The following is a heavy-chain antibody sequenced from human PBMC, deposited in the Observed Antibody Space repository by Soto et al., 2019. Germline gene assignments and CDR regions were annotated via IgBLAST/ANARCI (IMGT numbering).Heavy chain of an antibody. Sequence: PGGSLRLSCVASGFTADDYAMHWVRQAPGKGLEWVSGISSNSDTIDYADSVKGRFTISRDNAKNSLFLQMNSLRPEDTALYYCAKDMKWGGMTTIHYFDSWGQGT. CDR2: ISSNSDTI. V-gene: IGHV3-9*02. D-gene: IGHD4-17*01. J-gene: IGHJ4*02. CDR3: AKDMKWGGMTTIHYFDS. CDR1: GFTADDYA.